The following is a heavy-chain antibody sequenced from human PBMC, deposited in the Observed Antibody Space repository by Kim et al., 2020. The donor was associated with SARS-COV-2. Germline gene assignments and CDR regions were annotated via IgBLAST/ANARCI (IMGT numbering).Heavy chain of an antibody. V-gene: IGHV3-43*01. CDR3: AKESICSGRGIDV. Sequence: SADSLKGRFTISRHNSKNSLYLQMNSLRTEDTALYYCAKESICSGRGIDVWGQGPTVTVSS. J-gene: IGHJ6*02. D-gene: IGHD1-26*01.